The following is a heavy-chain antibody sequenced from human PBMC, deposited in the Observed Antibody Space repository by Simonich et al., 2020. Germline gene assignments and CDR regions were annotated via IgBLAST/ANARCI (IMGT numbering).Heavy chain of an antibody. Sequence: QVQLVQSGAEVKKPGASVKVSCKASGYTFTGYFMHWVRQAPGQGLEGRGWSNPNSGGTNYAQKFQGRVTMTRDTSISTAYMELSRLRSDDTAVYYCARNGLVGILKAFDIWGQGTMVTVSS. J-gene: IGHJ3*02. CDR1: GYTFTGYF. CDR2: SNPNSGGT. CDR3: ARNGLVGILKAFDI. V-gene: IGHV1-2*02. D-gene: IGHD2-21*01.